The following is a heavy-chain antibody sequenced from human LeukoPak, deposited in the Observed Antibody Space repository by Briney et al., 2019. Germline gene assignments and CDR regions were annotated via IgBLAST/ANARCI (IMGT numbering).Heavy chain of an antibody. J-gene: IGHJ5*02. D-gene: IGHD3-10*01. CDR2: TYYSGST. V-gene: IGHV4-61*01. CDR3: ARGGYYGSGNDFRFDP. Sequence: PSETLSLTCTVSGGSINTPNYYWSWIRQPPGKGLEWIGYTYYSGSTNYKPSLKSRVTISVDTSKNQFSLKLSSVTAADTAVYYCARGGYYGSGNDFRFDPWGQGTLVTVSS. CDR1: GGSINTPNYY.